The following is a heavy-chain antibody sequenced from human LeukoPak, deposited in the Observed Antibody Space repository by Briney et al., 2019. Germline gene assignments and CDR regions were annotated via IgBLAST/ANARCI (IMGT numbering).Heavy chain of an antibody. CDR2: IDEHGTTI. V-gene: IGHV3-74*01. J-gene: IGHJ4*02. CDR3: ARDVGGAGSH. D-gene: IGHD3-10*01. CDR1: GFTFSRYW. Sequence: GGSLRFSCAASGFTFSRYWMHWVRQAPGEGLVWVSRIDEHGTTIDYADSVRDRFTISRDNAKNTLYLHMNSLRAEDTAMYYCARDVGGAGSHWGQGSLDTVSS.